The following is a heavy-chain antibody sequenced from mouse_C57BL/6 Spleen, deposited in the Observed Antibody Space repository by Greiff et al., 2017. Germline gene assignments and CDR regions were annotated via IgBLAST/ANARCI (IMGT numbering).Heavy chain of an antibody. CDR3: ARLDYSNWYLDV. Sequence: EVKVEESGGGLVQPGGSLKLSCAASGFTFSDYYMYWVRQTPEKRLEWVAYISNGGGSTYYPDTVKGRFTISRDNAKNTLYLQMSRLKSEDTAMYYCARLDYSNWYLDVWGTGTTVTVSS. CDR2: ISNGGGST. V-gene: IGHV5-12*01. D-gene: IGHD2-5*01. CDR1: GFTFSDYY. J-gene: IGHJ1*03.